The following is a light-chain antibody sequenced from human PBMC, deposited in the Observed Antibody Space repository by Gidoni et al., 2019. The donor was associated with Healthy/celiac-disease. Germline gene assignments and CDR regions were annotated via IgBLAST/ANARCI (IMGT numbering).Light chain of an antibody. CDR3: QQSSGT. CDR2: AAS. CDR1: QSISSY. Sequence: DIQMTQSPSSLSASVGDRVTITCRASQSISSYLNWYQQKPGKAPKLLIYAASSLQSGVPSRFSGSGSGTDFTLTISSLQPEDFATYYCQQSSGTFXGXTKVXIK. V-gene: IGKV1-39*01. J-gene: IGKJ4*01.